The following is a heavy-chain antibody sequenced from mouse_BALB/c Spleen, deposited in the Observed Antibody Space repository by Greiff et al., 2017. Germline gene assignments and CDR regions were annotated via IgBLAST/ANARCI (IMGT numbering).Heavy chain of an antibody. Sequence: EVKLVESGGGLVKPGGSLKLSCAASGFTFSSYAMSWVRQSPEKRLEWVAEISSGGSYTYYPDTVTGRFTISRDNAKNTLYLEMSSLRSEDTAMYYCARDGPYGYAMDYWGQGTSVTVSS. CDR2: ISSGGSYT. CDR1: GFTFSSYA. J-gene: IGHJ4*01. V-gene: IGHV5-9-4*01. CDR3: ARDGPYGYAMDY. D-gene: IGHD2-10*02.